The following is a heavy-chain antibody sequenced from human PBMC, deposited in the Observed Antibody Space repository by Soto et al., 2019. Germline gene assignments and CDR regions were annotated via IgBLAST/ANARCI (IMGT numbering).Heavy chain of an antibody. CDR1: GGSFGGFY. V-gene: IGHV4-34*01. CDR3: ARMAGPWYFDL. CDR2: INHSGSS. J-gene: IGHJ2*01. Sequence: NPSETLSLTCAVHGGSFGGFYWTWIRQPPGKGLEWIGEINHSGSSNYNPPLKRRVTMSLDTSRNQFSLSLNSVTAADTAVYYCARMAGPWYFDLWGRGTLVTVSS.